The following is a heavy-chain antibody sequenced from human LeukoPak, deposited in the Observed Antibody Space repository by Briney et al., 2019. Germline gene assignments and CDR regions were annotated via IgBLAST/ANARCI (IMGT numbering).Heavy chain of an antibody. CDR1: GGSISSYF. D-gene: IGHD1-26*01. CDR2: IYYSGSP. J-gene: IGHJ5*02. CDR3: ARHTNSAVIIGDWFDP. Sequence: SETLSLTCTVSGGSISSYFWSWIRQPPGKGLEWIGYIYYSGSPDYNPSLRGRVTISVDTAKNQFSLNLSSVTAADTAVYYCARHTNSAVIIGDWFDPWGQGTLVTVSS. V-gene: IGHV4-59*01.